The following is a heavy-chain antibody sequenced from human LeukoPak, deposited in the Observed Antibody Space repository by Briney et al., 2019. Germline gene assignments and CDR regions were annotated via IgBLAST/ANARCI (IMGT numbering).Heavy chain of an antibody. Sequence: ASVKVSCKASGYTFTGYYMHWVRQAPGQGPEWMGWINPNSGGTNYAQKFQGRVTMTRDTSISTAYMELSRLRSDDTAVYYCAREEWELLSFDYWGQGTLVTVSS. CDR3: AREEWELLSFDY. V-gene: IGHV1-2*02. CDR2: INPNSGGT. J-gene: IGHJ4*02. CDR1: GYTFTGYY. D-gene: IGHD1-26*01.